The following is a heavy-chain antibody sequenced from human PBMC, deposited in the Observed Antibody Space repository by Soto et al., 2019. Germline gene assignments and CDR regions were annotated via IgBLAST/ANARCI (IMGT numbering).Heavy chain of an antibody. CDR2: IKYDGSEE. CDR3: ARGPDGYNFYYDY. CDR1: GFTFSSYW. V-gene: IGHV3-7*01. J-gene: IGHJ4*02. D-gene: IGHD5-12*01. Sequence: GGSLRLSCVVSGFTFSSYWMTWVRQAPGKGLECVANIKYDGSEEYYVDSVKGRFTISRDNAKNSLYLQMNSLRAEDTAVYYCARGPDGYNFYYDYWGQGTLVTVSS.